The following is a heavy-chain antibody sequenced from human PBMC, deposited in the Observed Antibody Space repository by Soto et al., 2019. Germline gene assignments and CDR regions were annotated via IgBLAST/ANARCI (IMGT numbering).Heavy chain of an antibody. J-gene: IGHJ5*02. CDR3: ARCTVDTIVTRGWCHYLDP. CDR1: GFTFSSSA. CDR2: VSGSGGTT. D-gene: IGHD5-18*01. Sequence: EVQLLDSGGGLVQPGGSLRLSCAASGFTFSSSAMSWVRQAPGKGLEGVSAVSGSGGTTYYAASVRGRFTISRDNSKNTLYLQMNSLRAEDTAIYFCARCTVDTIVTRGWCHYLDPWGQGTLVTVSS. V-gene: IGHV3-23*01.